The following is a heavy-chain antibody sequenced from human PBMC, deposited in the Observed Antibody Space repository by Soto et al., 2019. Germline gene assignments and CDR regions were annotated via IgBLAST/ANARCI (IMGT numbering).Heavy chain of an antibody. V-gene: IGHV3-23*01. D-gene: IGHD3-10*01. CDR1: GFTFSSYA. J-gene: IGHJ6*02. CDR3: AKRGEYYSFYYVMEV. Sequence: GGSLRLSCAASGFTFSSYAMSWVRQAPGKGLEWVSSITGGGGSIYYTDAVKGRFTISRDNSKNTLYLQMNSLRAEDTAVYYCAKRGEYYSFYYVMEVWGQGTTVTVSS. CDR2: ITGGGGSI.